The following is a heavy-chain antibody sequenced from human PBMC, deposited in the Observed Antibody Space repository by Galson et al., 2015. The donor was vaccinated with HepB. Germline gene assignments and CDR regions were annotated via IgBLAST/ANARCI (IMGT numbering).Heavy chain of an antibody. V-gene: IGHV1-46*01. J-gene: IGHJ4*02. CDR2: INPSGGST. CDR1: GYTFTSYY. CDR3: ARGLIAAAGEIDY. D-gene: IGHD6-13*01. Sequence: SVKVSCKASGYTFTSYYMHWVRQAPGQGLEWMGIINPSGGSTSYAQKFQGRVTMTRDTSISTAYMELSRLRSDDTVVYYCARGLIAAAGEIDYWGQGTLVTVSS.